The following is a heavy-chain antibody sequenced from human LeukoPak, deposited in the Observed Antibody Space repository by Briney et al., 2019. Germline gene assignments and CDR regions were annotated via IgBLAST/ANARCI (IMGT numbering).Heavy chain of an antibody. CDR1: GFTFYDYA. J-gene: IGHJ4*02. CDR3: AKDYCGGDCYLFHY. D-gene: IGHD2-21*02. Sequence: GGSLRLSCAASGFTFYDYAMHWVRQAPGKGLEWVSLINGDGDGTYYADSVKGRFTISRDNSKNSLFLQMNSLRTEDTALYYCAKDYCGGDCYLFHYWGQGTLVTVSS. CDR2: INGDGDGT. V-gene: IGHV3-43*02.